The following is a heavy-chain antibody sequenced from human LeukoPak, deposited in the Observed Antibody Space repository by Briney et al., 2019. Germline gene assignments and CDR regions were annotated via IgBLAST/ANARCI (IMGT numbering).Heavy chain of an antibody. D-gene: IGHD3-3*01. CDR3: ARGYDFWSGYYH. V-gene: IGHV1-8*01. J-gene: IGHJ4*02. Sequence: ASVKVSCKASGYTFTSYDINWVRQATGQGLEWMGWMNPNSGNTGYAQKFQGRVTMTRNTSISTAYMELSSVRSEDTAVYYCARGYDFWSGYYHWGQGTLVTVSS. CDR2: MNPNSGNT. CDR1: GYTFTSYD.